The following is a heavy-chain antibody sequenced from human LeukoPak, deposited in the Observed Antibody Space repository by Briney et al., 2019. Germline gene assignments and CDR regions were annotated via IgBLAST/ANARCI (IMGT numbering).Heavy chain of an antibody. CDR1: GHTLTSYA. V-gene: IGHV1-3*01. D-gene: IGHD7-27*01. Sequence: GASVKVSCKASGHTLTSYAMHWVRQAPGQRLEWMGWINAGNGNTKYSQKFQGRVTITRDTSASTAHMELSSLRSEDTAVYYCARGPGEVYFDYWGQGTLVTVSS. CDR2: INAGNGNT. J-gene: IGHJ4*02. CDR3: ARGPGEVYFDY.